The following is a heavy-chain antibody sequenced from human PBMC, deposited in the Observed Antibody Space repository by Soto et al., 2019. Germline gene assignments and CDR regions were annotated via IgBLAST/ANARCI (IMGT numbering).Heavy chain of an antibody. CDR1: GFTFSSYA. J-gene: IGHJ1*01. CDR3: AIGDHSSSWYLAPAEYFQH. Sequence: QVQLVESGGGVVQPGRSLRLSCAASGFTFSSYAMHWVRQAPGKGLEWVAVISYDGSNKYYADSVKGRFTISRDNSKNTLYLQMNSLRAEDTAVYYCAIGDHSSSWYLAPAEYFQHWGQGTLVTVSS. D-gene: IGHD6-13*01. V-gene: IGHV3-30-3*01. CDR2: ISYDGSNK.